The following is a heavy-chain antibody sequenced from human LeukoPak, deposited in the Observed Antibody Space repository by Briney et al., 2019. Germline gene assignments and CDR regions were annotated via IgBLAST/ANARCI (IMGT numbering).Heavy chain of an antibody. CDR1: GYTITSYY. CDR2: INPSGGST. J-gene: IGHJ4*02. Sequence: ASVKVSCKASGYTITSYYMHWVRQAPGQGLEWMGIINPSGGSTSYAQKFQGRVTMTRDTSTSTVYMELSSLRSEDTAVYYCARGTYDSSGYYGSSFDYWGQGTLVTVSS. CDR3: ARGTYDSSGYYGSSFDY. V-gene: IGHV1-46*01. D-gene: IGHD3-22*01.